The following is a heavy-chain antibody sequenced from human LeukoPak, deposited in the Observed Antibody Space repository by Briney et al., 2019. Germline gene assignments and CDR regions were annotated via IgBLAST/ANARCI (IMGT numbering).Heavy chain of an antibody. CDR2: IYYSGST. J-gene: IGHJ4*02. V-gene: IGHV4-30-4*01. Sequence: PSETLSLTCTVSGGSISSGDYYWSWIRQPPGKGLEWIGYIYYSGSTYYNPSLKSRVTISVDTSKNQFSLKLSSATAADTAVYYCARELYHDSSGYGSSYWGQGTLVTVSS. D-gene: IGHD3-22*01. CDR1: GGSISSGDYY. CDR3: ARELYHDSSGYGSSY.